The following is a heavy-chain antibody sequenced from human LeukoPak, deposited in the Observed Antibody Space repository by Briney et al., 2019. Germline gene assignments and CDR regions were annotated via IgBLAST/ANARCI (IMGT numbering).Heavy chain of an antibody. CDR3: ARGVPEDGYWVI. CDR1: GGTFSSYA. CDR2: IIPILGIA. J-gene: IGHJ4*02. D-gene: IGHD5-12*01. V-gene: IGHV1-69*04. Sequence: ASVKVSCKASGGTFSSYAISWVRQAPGQGLEWMGRIIPILGIANYAQKFQGRVTITADKSTSTAYMELRSLRSDDTAVYYCARGVPEDGYWVIWGQGTLVTVSS.